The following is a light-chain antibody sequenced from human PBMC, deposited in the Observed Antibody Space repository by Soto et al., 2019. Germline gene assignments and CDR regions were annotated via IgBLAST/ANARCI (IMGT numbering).Light chain of an antibody. V-gene: IGKV1-5*01. CDR3: QQYHIYSRT. J-gene: IGKJ1*01. CDR2: AAS. CDR1: QSISRC. Sequence: DIQMTPSPATLSASVGDRVTITCRASQSISRCLNWYQQKPGKAPKLLIYAASSLESGVPSRFSGSGSGTEFTLTINSLQPDDFATYYCQQYHIYSRTFGQGTKVDIK.